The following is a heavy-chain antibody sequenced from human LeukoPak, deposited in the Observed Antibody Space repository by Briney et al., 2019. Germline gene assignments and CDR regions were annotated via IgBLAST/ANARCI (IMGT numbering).Heavy chain of an antibody. J-gene: IGHJ4*02. Sequence: SVKVSCKASGGTFSSYAISWVRHAPGQGLEWMGGIIPIFGTANYAQKFQSRVTITADESTSTAYMELSSLRSEDTAVYYCARDTNYYGSGNFDYWGQGTLVTVSS. CDR1: GGTFSSYA. D-gene: IGHD3-10*01. CDR3: ARDTNYYGSGNFDY. CDR2: IIPIFGTA. V-gene: IGHV1-69*13.